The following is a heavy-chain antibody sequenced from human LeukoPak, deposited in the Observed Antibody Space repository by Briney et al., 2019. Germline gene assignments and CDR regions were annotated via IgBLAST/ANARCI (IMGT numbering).Heavy chain of an antibody. CDR1: GFTFSSYA. Sequence: PGGSLRLSCAASGFTFSSYAMSWVRQAPGKGLEWVSAISGSGGSTHYADSVKGRFTISRDNSKNTLYLQMNSLRAEDTAVYYCARGMGMTTRILTAFDYWGQGTLVTVSS. J-gene: IGHJ4*02. CDR3: ARGMGMTTRILTAFDY. CDR2: ISGSGGST. V-gene: IGHV3-23*01. D-gene: IGHD3-9*01.